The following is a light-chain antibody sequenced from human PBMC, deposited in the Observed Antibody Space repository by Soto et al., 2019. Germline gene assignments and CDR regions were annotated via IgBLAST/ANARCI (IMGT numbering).Light chain of an antibody. J-gene: IGKJ5*01. Sequence: DIVMTQSPDSLAVSLGERATINCKSSQSILTNNKNYLAWFQQKPGQPPKLLIYWASTRESGVPDRFSGSGSGTDFTLTISGLPTEDDAVYYSQQYHSGTITFGQGARLEIX. CDR3: QQYHSGTIT. CDR2: WAS. V-gene: IGKV4-1*01. CDR1: QSILTNNKNY.